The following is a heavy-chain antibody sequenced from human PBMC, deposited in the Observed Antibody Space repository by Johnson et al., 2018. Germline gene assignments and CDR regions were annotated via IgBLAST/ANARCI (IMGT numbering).Heavy chain of an antibody. CDR2: ISTAGNT. Sequence: YDFHWVRPVRGKNLEWVSSISTAGNTFYSDSVKGRFTISRENAKSSLYLQMNSLTVGDTAVYYGAKEQVTYGYWYFDLWGRGTLVSVSS. CDR3: AKEQVTYGYWYFDL. CDR1: YD. D-gene: IGHD4-17*01. V-gene: IGHV3-13*01. J-gene: IGHJ2*01.